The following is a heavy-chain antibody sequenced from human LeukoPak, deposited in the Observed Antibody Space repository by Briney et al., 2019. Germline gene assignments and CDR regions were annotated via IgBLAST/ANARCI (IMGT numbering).Heavy chain of an antibody. CDR3: ASSTHYDILTGYQTPPDAFDI. D-gene: IGHD3-9*01. CDR1: GDSITSYW. Sequence: GESFKISCRGSGDSITSYWNGWVRRMPGKGREGLGIIYPGDCDTRYCASFQGRVTISADESISTAYLQWSSMKASDTDMYYCASSTHYDILTGYQTPPDAFDIWGQGTMVTVSS. V-gene: IGHV5-51*01. CDR2: IYPGDCDT. J-gene: IGHJ3*02.